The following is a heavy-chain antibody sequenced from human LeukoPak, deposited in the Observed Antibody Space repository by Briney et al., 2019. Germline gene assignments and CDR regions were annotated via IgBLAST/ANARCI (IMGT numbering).Heavy chain of an antibody. CDR1: GVTFSNYG. CDR3: AKTVNFYDSRRLDY. J-gene: IGHJ4*02. Sequence: PGGSLRLSCVASGVTFSNYGMHWVRQAPGKGLEWVAFISYDGNDQYYADSVKGRFTISRDNSKNTLYLQTNSLRPEDTAVYYCAKTVNFYDSRRLDYWGQGALVTVSS. V-gene: IGHV3-30*18. D-gene: IGHD3-22*01. CDR2: ISYDGNDQ.